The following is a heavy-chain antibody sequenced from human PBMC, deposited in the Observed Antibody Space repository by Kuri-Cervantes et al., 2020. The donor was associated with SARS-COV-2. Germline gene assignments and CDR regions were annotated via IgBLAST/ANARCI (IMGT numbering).Heavy chain of an antibody. CDR2: INQDGSEK. J-gene: IGHJ4*02. D-gene: IGHD6-19*01. CDR3: ARDKAVY. CDR1: GFSFNTYW. Sequence: GESLKISCAASGFSFNTYWMSWFRQAPGKGLEWVANINQDGSEKDYVGSVRGRFTISRDNAKNSLYLQMNSLRDEDTAVYYCARDKAVYWGQGTLVTVSS. V-gene: IGHV3-7*01.